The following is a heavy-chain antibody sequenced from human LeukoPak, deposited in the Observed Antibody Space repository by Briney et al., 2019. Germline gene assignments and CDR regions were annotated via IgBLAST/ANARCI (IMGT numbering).Heavy chain of an antibody. Sequence: SETLSLTCTVSGGSISSGDYYWSWIRQPPGKGLEWIGYIYYSGSTYYNPPLKSRVTISVDTSKNQFSLKLSSVTAADTAVYYCASSRSPTVTTFHNWFDPWGQGTLVTVSS. CDR3: ASSRSPTVTTFHNWFDP. D-gene: IGHD4-17*01. J-gene: IGHJ5*02. CDR2: IYYSGST. CDR1: GGSISSGDYY. V-gene: IGHV4-30-4*01.